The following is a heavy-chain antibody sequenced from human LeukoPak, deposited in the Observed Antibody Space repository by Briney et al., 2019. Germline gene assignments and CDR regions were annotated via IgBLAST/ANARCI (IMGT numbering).Heavy chain of an antibody. CDR2: ISGSGGST. J-gene: IGHJ4*02. Sequence: GRSLRLSCAASGFTFRNYGMQWVRQAPGKGLEWVSAISGSGGSTYYADSVKGRFTISRDNSKNTLYLQMNSLRAEDTAVYYCAKGEDIVVVPAAMGYYYGSGSYDYWGQGTLVTVSS. V-gene: IGHV3-23*01. CDR3: AKGEDIVVVPAAMGYYYGSGSYDY. D-gene: IGHD2-2*01. CDR1: GFTFRNYG.